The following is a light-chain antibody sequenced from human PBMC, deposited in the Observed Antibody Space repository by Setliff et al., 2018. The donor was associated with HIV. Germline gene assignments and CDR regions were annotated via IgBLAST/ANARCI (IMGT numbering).Light chain of an antibody. CDR3: CSYTSISTYV. V-gene: IGLV2-14*03. J-gene: IGLJ1*01. CDR1: SSDVGRYNY. Sequence: QSVLTQPASVSGSPGQSITISCTRTSSDVGRYNYVSWYQQHPGKTPKLIIYDVSKWPSGVSNRFSASKSGNTASLTISGLQAEDEADYYCCSYTSISTYVFGTGTKVTVL. CDR2: DVS.